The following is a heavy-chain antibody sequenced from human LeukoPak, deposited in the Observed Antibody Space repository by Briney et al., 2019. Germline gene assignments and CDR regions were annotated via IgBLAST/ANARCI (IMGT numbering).Heavy chain of an antibody. V-gene: IGHV3-53*01. Sequence: PGGSLRLSCAASGFTVSSNYMSWVRQAPGKGLEWVSVIYSGGSTYYADSVKGRFTISRDNSKNTLYLQMNSLRAENTAVYYCANDFWSGSSNYWGQGTLVTVSS. CDR1: GFTVSSNY. CDR3: ANDFWSGSSNY. J-gene: IGHJ4*02. D-gene: IGHD3-3*01. CDR2: IYSGGST.